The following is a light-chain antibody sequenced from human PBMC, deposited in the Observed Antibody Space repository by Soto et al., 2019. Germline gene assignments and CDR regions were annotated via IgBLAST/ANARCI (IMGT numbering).Light chain of an antibody. CDR3: QHYDKLPLT. CDR2: GAS. J-gene: IGKJ3*01. V-gene: IGKV3-15*01. CDR1: QSISTN. Sequence: EIVMTQSPATLSVSPGERASLSCRASQSISTNLAWYQQKPGQAPSLLISGASTSATGIPAWFSGSGSATAFTLTIGSLQSGDFAVYYWQHYDKLPLTFGPGTKVDIE.